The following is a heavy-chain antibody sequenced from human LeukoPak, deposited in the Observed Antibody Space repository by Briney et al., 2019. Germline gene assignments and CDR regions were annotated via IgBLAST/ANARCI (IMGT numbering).Heavy chain of an antibody. CDR1: GGTFSSYA. D-gene: IGHD3-22*01. CDR3: ARGRDYYDSSGQYYYYYYYMDV. Sequence: SVKVSCKASGGTFSSYAISWVRQAPGQGLEWMGGIIPIFGTANYAQKFQGRVTITTDESTSTAYMELSSLRSEDTAVYYCARGRDYYDSSGQYYYYYYYMDVWGKGTTVTVSS. J-gene: IGHJ6*03. CDR2: IIPIFGTA. V-gene: IGHV1-69*05.